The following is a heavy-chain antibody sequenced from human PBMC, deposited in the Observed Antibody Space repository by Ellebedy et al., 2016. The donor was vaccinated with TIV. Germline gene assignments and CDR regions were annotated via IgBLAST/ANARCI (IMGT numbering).Heavy chain of an antibody. V-gene: IGHV1-2*06. CDR2: INPNSGGT. J-gene: IGHJ4*02. CDR1: GYTFTGYY. Sequence: ASVKVSCKASGYTFTGYYMHWVRQAPGQGLEWMGRINPNSGGTNYAQKFQGRVTMTRDTSISTAYMELSRLRSEDTAVYYCATDLYCSSTSCLDYWGQGTLVTVSS. D-gene: IGHD2-2*01. CDR3: ATDLYCSSTSCLDY.